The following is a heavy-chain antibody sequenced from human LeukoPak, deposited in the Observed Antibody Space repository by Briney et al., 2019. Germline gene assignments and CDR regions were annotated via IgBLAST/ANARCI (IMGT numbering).Heavy chain of an antibody. V-gene: IGHV3-64*01. CDR2: ISSNGGST. D-gene: IGHD5-24*01. CDR3: ARGGWLQPLPFDY. J-gene: IGHJ4*02. CDR1: GFIFSNYA. Sequence: PGGSLRLSCAASGFIFSNYAIHWVRQAPGRGLEYVSGISSNGGSTYYANSVKGRFTISRDNSKNTLFLQMGSLRSEDMAVYYCARGGWLQPLPFDYWGQGTLVIVSS.